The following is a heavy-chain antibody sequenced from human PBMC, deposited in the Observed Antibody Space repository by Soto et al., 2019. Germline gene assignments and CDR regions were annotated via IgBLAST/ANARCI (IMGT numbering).Heavy chain of an antibody. Sequence: QLHLRESGPGLVKPSETLSLTCTVSGGSITSSSYYWGWIRQPPGKGLEWIGSIYYSGSTYYNPSLKSRLTISVDTSKNQLSLKLSSVTAADTAVYYCATQEVGGSYVYTFDPWGQGTLVIVSS. J-gene: IGHJ5*02. CDR2: IYYSGST. CDR3: ATQEVGGSYVYTFDP. CDR1: GGSITSSSYY. D-gene: IGHD1-26*01. V-gene: IGHV4-39*01.